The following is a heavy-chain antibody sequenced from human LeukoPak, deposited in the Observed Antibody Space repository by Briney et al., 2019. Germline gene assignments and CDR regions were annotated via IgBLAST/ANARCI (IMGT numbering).Heavy chain of an antibody. Sequence: SVKVSCKVSGGPFSSYGISWVRQAPGQGLEWMGRIILGMPNYAQKFQGRVTITADKSTSTAYMELSSLRSEDTAVYYCAVRTATDLDFWGQGTLVTISS. J-gene: IGHJ4*02. V-gene: IGHV1-69*04. CDR3: AVRTATDLDF. CDR2: IILGMP. D-gene: IGHD5-18*01. CDR1: GGPFSSYG.